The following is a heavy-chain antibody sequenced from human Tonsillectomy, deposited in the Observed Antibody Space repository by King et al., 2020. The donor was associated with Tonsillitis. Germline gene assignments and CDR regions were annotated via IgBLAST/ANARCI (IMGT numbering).Heavy chain of an antibody. CDR1: GFSISASP. Sequence: VQLVESGGGVVQPGTSLRLACAASGFSISASPMHWVRQAPGRGLECLTIISYDGLSKYYTDSVRGRFTISRDRDRSKNTLFLLMNSLTPEDTAVYYCARGSPDSSFLDRWGQGTLVTVSS. V-gene: IGHV3-30*04. J-gene: IGHJ5*02. D-gene: IGHD6-6*01. CDR2: ISYDGLSK. CDR3: ARGSPDSSFLDR.